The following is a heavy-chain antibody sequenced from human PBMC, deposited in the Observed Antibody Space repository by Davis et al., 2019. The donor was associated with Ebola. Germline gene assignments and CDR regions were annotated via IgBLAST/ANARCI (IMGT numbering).Heavy chain of an antibody. CDR3: ARDYSDWYNWFDP. CDR1: GGTFSSYA. J-gene: IGHJ5*02. CDR2: IIPIFGTA. V-gene: IGHV1-69*06. Sequence: SVKVSCKASGGTFSSYAISWLRQAPGQGLEWMGGIIPIFGTANYAQKFQGRVTITADKSTSTAYMELSSLRSDDTAVYYCARDYSDWYNWFDPWGQGTLVTVSS. D-gene: IGHD3-9*01.